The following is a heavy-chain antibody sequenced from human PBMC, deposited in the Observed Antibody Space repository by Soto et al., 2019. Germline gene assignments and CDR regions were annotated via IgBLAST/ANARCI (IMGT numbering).Heavy chain of an antibody. CDR1: GFPFSSYG. CDR2: IWYDGSNK. J-gene: IGHJ4*02. D-gene: IGHD4-17*01. CDR3: AKDSLDYGGTGIDY. V-gene: IGHV3-30*02. Sequence: GGSLSLSCAASGFPFSSYGMHWVRQAPGKGLEWVAVIWYDGSNKYYADSVKGRFTISRDNSKNTLYLQMNSLRAEDTAVYYCAKDSLDYGGTGIDYWGQGTLVTVSS.